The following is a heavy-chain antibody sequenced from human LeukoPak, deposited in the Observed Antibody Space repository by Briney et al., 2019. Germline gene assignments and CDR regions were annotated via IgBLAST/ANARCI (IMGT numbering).Heavy chain of an antibody. V-gene: IGHV3-23*01. CDR1: GFTFSSNA. J-gene: IGHJ6*02. Sequence: GGSLRLSCEASGFTFSSNAMSWVRQAPGKGLEWVSGIGGSGGNTDYADSVKGRFTISRDNSKDTLCLQINSLRAEDTAVYYCAKGRTSYYSYAMDIWGQGTTVTVSS. CDR3: AKGRTSYYSYAMDI. D-gene: IGHD1-14*01. CDR2: IGGSGGNT.